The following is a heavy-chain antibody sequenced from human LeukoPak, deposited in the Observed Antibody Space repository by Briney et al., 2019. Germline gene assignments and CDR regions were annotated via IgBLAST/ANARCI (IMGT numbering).Heavy chain of an antibody. D-gene: IGHD6-19*01. J-gene: IGHJ4*02. Sequence: SETLSLTCTVSGGSISSSSYYWGWIRQPPGKGLEWIGSIYYSGSTYYNPSLKSRVTISVDTSKNQFSLKLSSVTAADTAVYYCARQVAVAGIHFDHWGQGTLVTVSS. CDR3: ARQVAVAGIHFDH. CDR2: IYYSGST. CDR1: GGSISSSSYY. V-gene: IGHV4-39*01.